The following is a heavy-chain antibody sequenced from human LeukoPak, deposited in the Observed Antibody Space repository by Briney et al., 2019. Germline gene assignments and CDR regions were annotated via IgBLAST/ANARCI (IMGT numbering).Heavy chain of an antibody. CDR1: GGSISGYY. Sequence: PSETLSLTCTVSGGSISGYYRSWIRQPPGKGLEFIGYMYYSGSTNYNPSLKSRVTISVDTSKNQFSLKLSSVTAADTAIYYCTRMNWGTNWFDPWGQGTLVTVSS. D-gene: IGHD7-27*01. CDR3: TRMNWGTNWFDP. J-gene: IGHJ5*02. CDR2: MYYSGST. V-gene: IGHV4-59*01.